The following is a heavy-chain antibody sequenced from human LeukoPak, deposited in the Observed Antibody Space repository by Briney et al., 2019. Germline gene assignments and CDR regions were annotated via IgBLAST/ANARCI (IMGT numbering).Heavy chain of an antibody. CDR3: ARDSQKVFWDSNWFDP. CDR2: ISAYNGNT. Sequence: GASVKVSCKASGYTFTSYGISWVRQAPGQGLEWMGWISAYNGNTNYAQKLQGRVTMTTDTSTSTAYMELRSLRSDDTAVYYCARDSQKVFWDSNWFDPWGQGALVTVSS. J-gene: IGHJ5*02. V-gene: IGHV1-18*01. D-gene: IGHD3/OR15-3a*01. CDR1: GYTFTSYG.